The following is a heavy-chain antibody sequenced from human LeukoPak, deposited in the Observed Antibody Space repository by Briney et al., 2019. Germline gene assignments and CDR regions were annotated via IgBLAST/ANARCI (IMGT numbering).Heavy chain of an antibody. V-gene: IGHV4-61*02. CDR2: IYTSGST. CDR1: GGSISSGSYY. J-gene: IGHJ6*03. D-gene: IGHD2/OR15-2a*01. CDR3: ARETVSTDYYYYYYMDV. Sequence: SETLSLTCTVSGGSISSGSYYWSWIRQPAGKGLEWIGRIYTSGSTNYNPSLKSRVTMSVDTSKNQFSLKLSSVTAADTAVYYCARETVSTDYYYYYYMDVWGKGTTVTISS.